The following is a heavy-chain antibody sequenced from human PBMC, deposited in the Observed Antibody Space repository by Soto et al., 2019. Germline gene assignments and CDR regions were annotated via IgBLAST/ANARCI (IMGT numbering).Heavy chain of an antibody. D-gene: IGHD3-3*01. CDR2: ISSSSSTI. CDR3: AGRITIFGVVPHHDAFDI. J-gene: IGHJ3*02. V-gene: IGHV3-48*01. Sequence: GGSLRLSCAASGFTFSSYSTNWVRQAPGKGLEWVSYISSSSSTIYYAETVKGRFTISRNNAKNSLYLQMNSLIAEDTAVYYCAGRITIFGVVPHHDAFDIWGQGTMVTVSS. CDR1: GFTFSSYS.